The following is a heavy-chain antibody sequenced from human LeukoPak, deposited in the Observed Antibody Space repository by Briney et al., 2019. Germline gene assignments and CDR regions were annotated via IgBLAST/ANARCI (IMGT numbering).Heavy chain of an antibody. Sequence: GGSLRLSCAASGFTFSSYSMNWVRQAPGKGLEWVSSISSSSSYIYYADSVKGRFTISRDNAKNSLCLQMNSLRAEDTAVYYCARESSGESYDSSGYYREYYGMDVWGQGTTVTVSS. CDR2: ISSSSSYI. J-gene: IGHJ6*02. D-gene: IGHD3-22*01. CDR3: ARESSGESYDSSGYYREYYGMDV. CDR1: GFTFSSYS. V-gene: IGHV3-21*01.